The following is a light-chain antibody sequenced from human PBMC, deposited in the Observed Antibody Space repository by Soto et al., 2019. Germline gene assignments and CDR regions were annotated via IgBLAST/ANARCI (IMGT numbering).Light chain of an antibody. CDR2: GAS. CDR3: QQYGSSPPGT. CDR1: QSLHNSY. Sequence: TLSFSPGERATLSCRASQSLHNSYLAWYQQKPGQAPRLLIYGASKRATGIPPRFSGSGSGTDFTLTISRLEPEDFAVYYCQQYGSSPPGTFGQGTKVDIK. J-gene: IGKJ1*01. V-gene: IGKV3-20*01.